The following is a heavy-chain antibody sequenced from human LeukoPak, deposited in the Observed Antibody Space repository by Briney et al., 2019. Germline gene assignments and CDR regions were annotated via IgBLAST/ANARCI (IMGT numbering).Heavy chain of an antibody. CDR3: ARGMKALVMVYARTKSYFDY. J-gene: IGHJ4*02. CDR1: GYTFTGYY. Sequence: ASVKVSCKASGYTFTGYYMHWVRQAPGQGLEWMGWINPNSGGTNYAQKFQGRVTMTRDTSISTAYMELSRLRSDDTAVYYCARGMKALVMVYARTKSYFDYWGQGTLVTVSS. V-gene: IGHV1-2*02. CDR2: INPNSGGT. D-gene: IGHD2-8*01.